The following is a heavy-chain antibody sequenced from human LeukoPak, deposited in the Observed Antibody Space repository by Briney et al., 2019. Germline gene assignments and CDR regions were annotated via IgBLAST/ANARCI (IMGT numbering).Heavy chain of an antibody. J-gene: IGHJ5*02. Sequence: GASVKVSCKASGGSFSSNIIGWVRQAPGQGLEWMGGIVPIFGKTKYAQKFQGRVTITTDESSSTAYMELSSLRSDDAAIYYCARGWGIPAPTSWFDPWGQGTLVTVSS. CDR3: ARGWGIPAPTSWFDP. D-gene: IGHD2-2*01. CDR1: GGSFSSNI. V-gene: IGHV1-69*05. CDR2: IVPIFGKT.